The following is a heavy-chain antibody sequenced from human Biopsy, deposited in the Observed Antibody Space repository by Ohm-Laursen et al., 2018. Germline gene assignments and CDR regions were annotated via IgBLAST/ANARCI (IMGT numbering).Heavy chain of an antibody. CDR2: IYYTGHT. Sequence: SDSLSLTCTVSGGSIKSYYWNWIRQSPGKGLEWIGFIYYTGHTNYNPSLKSRATISVDTSKNQFSLKVISVTAADPAVYYCARLTGDPSYWGQGSLVTVSS. CDR3: ARLTGDPSY. V-gene: IGHV4-59*07. J-gene: IGHJ4*02. CDR1: GGSIKSYY. D-gene: IGHD7-27*01.